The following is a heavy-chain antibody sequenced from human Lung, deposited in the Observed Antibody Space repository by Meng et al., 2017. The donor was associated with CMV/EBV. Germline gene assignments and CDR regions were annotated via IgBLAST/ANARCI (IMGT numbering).Heavy chain of an antibody. CDR2: ISSSGSTI. CDR1: GFTFSDYY. V-gene: IGHV3-11*01. D-gene: IGHD3-3*01. Sequence: GGSXRLXXAASGFTFSDYYMSWIRQAPGKGLEWVSYISSSGSTIYYADSVKGRFTISRDNAKNSLYLQMNSLRAEDTAVYYCVREHLPIFAVGLPGDYWGQGXLVTVSS. CDR3: VREHLPIFAVGLPGDY. J-gene: IGHJ4*02.